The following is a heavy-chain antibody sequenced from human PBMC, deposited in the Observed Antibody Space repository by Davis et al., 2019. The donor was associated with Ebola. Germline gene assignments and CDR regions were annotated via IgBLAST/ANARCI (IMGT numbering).Heavy chain of an antibody. D-gene: IGHD1-26*01. V-gene: IGHV4-59*01. J-gene: IGHJ4*02. Sequence: SETLSLTCTVSGGSMSSYYWSWIRQPPGKGLEWIGNIYYGGTTNYNPSLKSRVTISGDTSKNHFSLNVNSVTAADTAMYYCARTPQYTSYGSYFDYWGQGALVTVSS. CDR1: GGSMSSYY. CDR3: ARTPQYTSYGSYFDY. CDR2: IYYGGTT.